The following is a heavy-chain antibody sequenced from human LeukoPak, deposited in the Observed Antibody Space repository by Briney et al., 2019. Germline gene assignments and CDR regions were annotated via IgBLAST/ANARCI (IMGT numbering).Heavy chain of an antibody. V-gene: IGHV3-53*05. CDR3: ARSAAAGRIVATFAY. CDR2: IYSGGST. Sequence: PGGSLRLSCAASGLTVSSNCMSWVRQAPGKGLEWVSFIYSGGSTYYTDSVKGRFTISRDNSKNTLYLQMNSLRAEDTAVYYCARSAAAGRIVATFAYWGQGTLVTVSS. J-gene: IGHJ4*02. CDR1: GLTVSSNC. D-gene: IGHD5-12*01.